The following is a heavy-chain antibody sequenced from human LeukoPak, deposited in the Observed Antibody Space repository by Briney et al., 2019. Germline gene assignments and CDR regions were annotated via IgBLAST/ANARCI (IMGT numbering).Heavy chain of an antibody. D-gene: IGHD3-10*01. Sequence: PGGSLRLSCAASGFTFSSYTMNWVRQAPGKGLEWVSSIISSSTYVYYADSVKGRFTISRDNAKNSLYLQMNSLRAEDTAVYYCARDGAYYYGSGSRGNWFDPWGQGTLVTVSS. CDR1: GFTFSSYT. V-gene: IGHV3-21*01. CDR3: ARDGAYYYGSGSRGNWFDP. J-gene: IGHJ5*02. CDR2: IISSSTYV.